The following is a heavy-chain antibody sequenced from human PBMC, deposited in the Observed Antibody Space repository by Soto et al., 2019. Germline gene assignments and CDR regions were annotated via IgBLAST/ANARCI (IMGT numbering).Heavy chain of an antibody. J-gene: IGHJ6*03. CDR2: IIPILGIA. V-gene: IGHV1-69*04. Sequence: SVKVSCKASGCTFSSYTISWVRQAPGQGLEWMGRIIPILGIANYAQKFQGRVTITADKSTSTAYMELSSLRSEDTAVYYCARDRDYVGYYYYMDVWGKGTTVTVSS. CDR1: GCTFSSYT. D-gene: IGHD4-17*01. CDR3: ARDRDYVGYYYYMDV.